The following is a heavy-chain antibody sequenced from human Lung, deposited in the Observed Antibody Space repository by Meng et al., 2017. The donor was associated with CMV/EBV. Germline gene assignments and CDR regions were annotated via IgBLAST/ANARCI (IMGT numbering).Heavy chain of an antibody. V-gene: IGHV1-2*02. CDR3: ARAPGLSLAAAASDAYFDK. Sequence: SXXVSXXASGYTFTNYYIHWVRQAPGQGLEWMGLIKPNSGATNYVQKFQGRLTVTRDTSITTAYMELTRLRSDDTAVYYCARAPGLSLAAAASDAYFDKXGQGXLVTVSS. D-gene: IGHD6-13*01. J-gene: IGHJ4*02. CDR2: IKPNSGAT. CDR1: GYTFTNYY.